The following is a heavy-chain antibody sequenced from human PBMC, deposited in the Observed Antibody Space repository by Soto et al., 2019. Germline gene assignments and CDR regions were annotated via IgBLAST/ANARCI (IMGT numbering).Heavy chain of an antibody. J-gene: IGHJ6*02. Sequence: EVQLVESGGGLVQPGGYLRRSCAASGFTFSSYEMSWVRQAPGKGLEWVSYISSSRIMIYYADSVKGRFTISRDNAKNSLYLQMNSLRAEDTAVYYCARDPIDYYGMDVWGQGTTVTVSS. CDR3: ARDPIDYYGMDV. CDR2: ISSSRIMI. CDR1: GFTFSSYE. V-gene: IGHV3-48*03.